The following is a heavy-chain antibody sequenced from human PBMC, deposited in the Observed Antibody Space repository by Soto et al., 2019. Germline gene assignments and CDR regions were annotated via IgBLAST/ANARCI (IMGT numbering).Heavy chain of an antibody. V-gene: IGHV1-58*02. Sequence: SVKVSCXASGFTFTSSAMQWVRQDRGQRLEWIGWIVVGSGNTNYAQKFQERVTITRDMSTSTAYMELSSLRSEDMAVYYCPASNWNYSRGGTSWFDPWGQGTLVTVSS. CDR1: GFTFTSSA. CDR2: IVVGSGNT. J-gene: IGHJ5*02. CDR3: PASNWNYSRGGTSWFDP. D-gene: IGHD1-7*01.